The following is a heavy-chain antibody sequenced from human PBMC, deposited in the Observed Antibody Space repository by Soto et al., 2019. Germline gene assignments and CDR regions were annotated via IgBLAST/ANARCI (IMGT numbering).Heavy chain of an antibody. CDR2: IIPIFGTP. D-gene: IGHD3-10*01. CDR1: GGIFSTYA. CDR3: ARDRDDYGSGNYYNRLDF. J-gene: IGHJ4*02. Sequence: QVQLVQSGAEVKKPGSSVKVSCKASGGIFSTYAISWLRQAPGQGLEWMGGIIPIFGTPNYAQRFQGRVTITEDESTRTAYMELSRLRSEDTAVYYCARDRDDYGSGNYYNRLDFWGQGTLVTVSS. V-gene: IGHV1-69*01.